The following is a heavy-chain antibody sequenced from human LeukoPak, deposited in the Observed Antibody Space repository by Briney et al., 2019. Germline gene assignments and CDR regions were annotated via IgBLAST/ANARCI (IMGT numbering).Heavy chain of an antibody. V-gene: IGHV1-46*04. CDR3: ARDSLWDAYNSPDGFDI. J-gene: IGHJ3*02. Sequence: ASVKVSCKASGYTFINYYMHWVRQAPGQGLEWMGVINPNGGSTTYAQKLQGRVTMTRDTSTSTVCMELSSLRSEDTAVYYCARDSLWDAYNSPDGFDIWGQGTTVTVSS. CDR1: GYTFINYY. CDR2: INPNGGST. D-gene: IGHD5-24*01.